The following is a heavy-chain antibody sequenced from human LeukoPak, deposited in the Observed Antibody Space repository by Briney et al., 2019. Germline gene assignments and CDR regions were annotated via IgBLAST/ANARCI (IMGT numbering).Heavy chain of an antibody. CDR2: INHSGST. CDR1: GGSISSYY. V-gene: IGHV4-34*01. D-gene: IGHD3-22*01. CDR3: ARRVRYYYDSSGYFIDAFDI. J-gene: IGHJ3*02. Sequence: SETLSLTCTVSGGSISSYYWSWIRQPPGKGLEWIGEINHSGSTNYNPSLKSRVTISVDTSKNQFSLKLSSVTAADTAVYYCARRVRYYYDSSGYFIDAFDIWGQGTMVTVSS.